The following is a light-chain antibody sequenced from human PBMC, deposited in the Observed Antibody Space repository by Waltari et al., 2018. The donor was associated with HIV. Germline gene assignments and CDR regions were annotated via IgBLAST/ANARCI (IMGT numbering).Light chain of an antibody. V-gene: IGKV4-1*01. J-gene: IGKJ1*01. CDR3: QQYYSSPPT. CDR2: WAS. Sequence: DIVMTQSPDSLAVSLGERATINCKSSRSILFSSNNKNYLAWYQQKPGQSPKLLIYWASTRDSGVPDRFSGSGSGTDFSLTISSLQAEDVAVYYCQQYYSSPPTFGQGTKVEIK. CDR1: RSILFSSNNKNY.